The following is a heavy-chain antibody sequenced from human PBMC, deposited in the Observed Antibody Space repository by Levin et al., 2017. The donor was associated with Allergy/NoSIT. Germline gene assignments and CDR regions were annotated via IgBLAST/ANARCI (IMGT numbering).Heavy chain of an antibody. CDR1: GGSISNYY. V-gene: IGHV4-59*01. CDR3: ARGGRGAAAGFDY. D-gene: IGHD6-13*01. J-gene: IGHJ4*02. CDR2: IYYTGST. Sequence: SETLSLTCTVSGGSISNYYWSWIRQPPGKGREWIGYIYYTGSTDYHPSLKSRLTISLDTSKTQFSLKLSSVTAADTAVYYCARGGRGAAAGFDYWGQGTLVTVSS.